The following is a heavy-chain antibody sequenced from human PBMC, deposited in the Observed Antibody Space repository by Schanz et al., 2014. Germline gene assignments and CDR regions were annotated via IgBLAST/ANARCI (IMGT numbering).Heavy chain of an antibody. D-gene: IGHD2-2*01. CDR1: GFTLSNSD. CDR3: AKDSTHIDIVLVPTAIDY. J-gene: IGHJ4*02. CDR2: IGYLGDT. Sequence: VQLLQFGGGVVQPGRSLRLSCAASGFTLSNSDMHWVRQGTGKGLEWVSTIGYLGDTYYPDSVKGRFTISRDNSKNTLYLHMNTLRSEDTAVYYCAKDSTHIDIVLVPTAIDYWGQGTLVTVSS. V-gene: IGHV3-13*01.